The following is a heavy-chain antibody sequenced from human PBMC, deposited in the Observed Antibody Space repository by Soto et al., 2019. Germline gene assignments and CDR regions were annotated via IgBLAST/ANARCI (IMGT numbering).Heavy chain of an antibody. CDR1: GGTFSSYA. J-gene: IGHJ6*02. CDR3: AGPPELTRIYYYYGMDV. Sequence: QVQLVQSGAEVKKPGSSVKVSCKASGGTFSSYAISWVRRAPGQGLEWMGGISPIFGTANYAQKFQGRVTITADESTSTAYMELSSLRSEDTAVYYCAGPPELTRIYYYYGMDVWGQGTTVTVSS. V-gene: IGHV1-69*12. CDR2: ISPIFGTA. D-gene: IGHD1-7*01.